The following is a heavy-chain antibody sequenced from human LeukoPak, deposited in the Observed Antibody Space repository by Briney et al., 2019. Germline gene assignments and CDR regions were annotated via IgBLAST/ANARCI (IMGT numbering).Heavy chain of an antibody. CDR3: ARVYQFVFDY. V-gene: IGHV3-74*03. CDR2: INPDGTGT. CDR1: GFTFSNNW. J-gene: IGHJ4*02. D-gene: IGHD2-21*01. Sequence: GGSLRLSCADSGFTFSNNWMNWVRQVPGKGLVWVSQINPDGTGTTYADSVKGRFAISRDNAKNTVYLQMNSLTAEDTAVYYCARVYQFVFDYWGQGTLVTVSS.